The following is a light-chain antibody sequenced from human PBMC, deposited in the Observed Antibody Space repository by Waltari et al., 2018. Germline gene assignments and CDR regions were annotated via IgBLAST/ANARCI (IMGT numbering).Light chain of an antibody. Sequence: EIVLTQSPRTLSLSPGERSTLSCRASQLVGRYLAWYQQKPGQAPRLLIYGASTRATGIPDRFSGSGSGTDFSLIISRLEPEDFAVYFCQKYEALPATFGQGTKVEIK. CDR1: QLVGRY. CDR2: GAS. V-gene: IGKV3-20*01. CDR3: QKYEALPAT. J-gene: IGKJ1*01.